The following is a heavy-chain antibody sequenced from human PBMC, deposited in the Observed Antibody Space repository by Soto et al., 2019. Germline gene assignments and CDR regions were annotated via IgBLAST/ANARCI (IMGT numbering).Heavy chain of an antibody. D-gene: IGHD3-10*01. CDR1: GGSISSSNW. Sequence: SETLSVTCAVSGGSISSSNWWSWVRQPPGKGLEWIGEIYHSGSTNYNPSLKSRVTISVDKSKNQFSLKLSSVTAADTAVYYCASTLSVYYYGSGSYSWFDPWGQGTRVTVSS. J-gene: IGHJ5*02. V-gene: IGHV4-4*02. CDR2: IYHSGST. CDR3: ASTLSVYYYGSGSYSWFDP.